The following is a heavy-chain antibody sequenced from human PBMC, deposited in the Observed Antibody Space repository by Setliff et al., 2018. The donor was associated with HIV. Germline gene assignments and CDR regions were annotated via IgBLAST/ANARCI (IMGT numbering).Heavy chain of an antibody. V-gene: IGHV3-11*03. Sequence: PVGSLRLSCAASGFTFSDYYMSWIRQAPGKGLEWVSYISSSSSYTNYAGSVKGRFTISRDNAKNSLYLQMNSLRAEDTAVYYCARASYYYDSSGWVDYWGQGTLVTVSS. CDR3: ARASYYYDSSGWVDY. CDR1: GFTFSDYY. D-gene: IGHD3-22*01. CDR2: ISSSSSYT. J-gene: IGHJ4*02.